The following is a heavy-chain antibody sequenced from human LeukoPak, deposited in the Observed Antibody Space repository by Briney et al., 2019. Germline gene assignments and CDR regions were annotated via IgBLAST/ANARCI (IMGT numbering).Heavy chain of an antibody. J-gene: IGHJ4*02. V-gene: IGHV1-8*03. CDR2: VNLNSGNT. D-gene: IGHD2-15*01. Sequence: ASVKVSCKASGGTFSSYAISWVRQAPGQGLEWMGWVNLNSGNTGYAQKFQGRVTITRDTSINTAYMELSSLRSEDTGVYYCARVDGSPDSWGQGTLVTVSS. CDR3: ARVDGSPDS. CDR1: GGTFSSYA.